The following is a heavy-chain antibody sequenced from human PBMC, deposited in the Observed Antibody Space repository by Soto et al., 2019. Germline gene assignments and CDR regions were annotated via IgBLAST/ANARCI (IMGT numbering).Heavy chain of an antibody. CDR1: GFSFSNCG. CDR3: VKGSELASQELDY. Sequence: QVQLVESGGGVVQPGRSLRLSCAASGFSFSNCGMHWVRQAPGKGLEWVAAISSDGSDKYYSESVKGRFTISRDNSKNTLFLQMNSLRVEDTAVYYCVKGSELASQELDYWGHGTLVTVSS. J-gene: IGHJ4*01. CDR2: ISSDGSDK. V-gene: IGHV3-30*18. D-gene: IGHD3-10*01.